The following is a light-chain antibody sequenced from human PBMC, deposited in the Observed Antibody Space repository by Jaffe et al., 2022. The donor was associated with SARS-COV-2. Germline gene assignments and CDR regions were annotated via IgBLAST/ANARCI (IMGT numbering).Light chain of an antibody. CDR3: SSYRSSSTWV. J-gene: IGLJ3*02. V-gene: IGLV2-14*01. CDR1: SSDVGGYNH. Sequence: QSALTQPASVSGSPGQSITISCTGTSSDVGGYNHVSWYQQHPGKAPKLIIFDVTNRPSGLSNRFSGSKSGNTASLTISGLQAEDEADYYCSSYRSSSTWVFGGGTRVTVL. CDR2: DVT.